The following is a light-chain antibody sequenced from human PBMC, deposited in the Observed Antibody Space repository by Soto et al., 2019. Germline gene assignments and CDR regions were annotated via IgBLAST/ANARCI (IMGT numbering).Light chain of an antibody. CDR1: SSDVGGYNY. CDR2: DVN. Sequence: HSDLTQPHSGSGFPGQSGGISCSRTSSDVGGYNYVSWHQQHPGKAPKLIIFDVNKRPSGVPDRFSGSKSGSTASLTISGLQAEDEADYYCCSYGGSFYVVGTGTKVTVL. CDR3: CSYGGSFYV. J-gene: IGLJ1*01. V-gene: IGLV2-11*01.